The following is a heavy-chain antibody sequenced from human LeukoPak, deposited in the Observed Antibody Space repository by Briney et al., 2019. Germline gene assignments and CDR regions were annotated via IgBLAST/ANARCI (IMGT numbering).Heavy chain of an antibody. CDR2: ISWNSGSI. V-gene: IGHV3-9*01. J-gene: IGHJ4*02. Sequence: PGGSLRLSCAASGFTFDDYAMHWVRQAPGKGLEWVSGISWNSGSIGYADSVKGRFTVSRDNSKNTLYLQMGSLRAEDTAVYHCARFHRSSWYTPIDYWGQGTLVTVSS. CDR1: GFTFDDYA. CDR3: ARFHRSSWYTPIDY. D-gene: IGHD6-13*01.